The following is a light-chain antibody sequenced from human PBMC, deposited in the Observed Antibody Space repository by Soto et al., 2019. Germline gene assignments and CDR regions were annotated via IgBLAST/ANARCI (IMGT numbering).Light chain of an antibody. CDR2: AAS. CDR1: QGISSY. CDR3: EQYNNWFSIT. J-gene: IGKJ5*01. V-gene: IGKV1-8*01. Sequence: AIRMTQSPSSFSASTGDRVSITWXASQGISSYLAWYQQKPGKAPKLLIYAASTLQSGVPSRFSGSGSGTEFTLTISSLQPEDFAVYYCEQYNNWFSITFGQGTRLEIK.